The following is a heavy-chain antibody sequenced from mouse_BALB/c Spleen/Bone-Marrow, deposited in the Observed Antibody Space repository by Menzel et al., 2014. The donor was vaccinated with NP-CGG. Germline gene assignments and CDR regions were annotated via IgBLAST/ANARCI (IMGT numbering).Heavy chain of an antibody. J-gene: IGHJ3*01. D-gene: IGHD3-3*01. CDR1: GFTFSDYY. V-gene: IGHV5-4*02. CDR3: GRAWFAY. Sequence: VMLVESGGGLVKPGGSLKLSCAASGFTFSDYYMYWVRQTPEKRLEWVATISDGGSYTYYPDSVKGRFTISRDNAKNNLYLQMSSLKSEGTAMYYCGRAWFAYWGQGTLVTVSA. CDR2: ISDGGSYT.